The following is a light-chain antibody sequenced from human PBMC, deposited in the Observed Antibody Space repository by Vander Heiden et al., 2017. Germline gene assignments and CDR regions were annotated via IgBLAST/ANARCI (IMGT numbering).Light chain of an antibody. Sequence: SYVLTQPPSVSVAPGQTARITWGGNNIGSKSVHWYQRKPGQAPVPVVFHDSDRPSGIPERFSGSNSGNTATLTISRVEAGDEADYYCQVWDSSSDVVFGGGTKLTVL. CDR3: QVWDSSSDVV. V-gene: IGLV3-21*02. J-gene: IGLJ2*01. CDR2: HDS. CDR1: NIGSKS.